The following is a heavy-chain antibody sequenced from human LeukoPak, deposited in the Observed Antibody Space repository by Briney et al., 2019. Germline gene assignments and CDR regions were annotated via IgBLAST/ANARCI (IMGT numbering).Heavy chain of an antibody. CDR2: ISYDGSNK. Sequence: QSGGSLRLSCAASGFTFTDYYMNWIRQAPGKGLEWVAVISYDGSNKYYADSVKGRFTISRDNSKNTLYLQMNSLRAEDTAVYYCARDGSPYGSGSYLDYWGQGTLVTVSS. CDR1: GFTFTDYY. D-gene: IGHD3-10*01. J-gene: IGHJ4*02. CDR3: ARDGSPYGSGSYLDY. V-gene: IGHV3-30-3*01.